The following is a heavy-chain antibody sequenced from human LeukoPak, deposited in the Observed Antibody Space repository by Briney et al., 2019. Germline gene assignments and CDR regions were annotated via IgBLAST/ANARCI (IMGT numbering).Heavy chain of an antibody. D-gene: IGHD1-26*01. V-gene: IGHV3-23*01. Sequence: GGSLRLSCAASGFTFSYYYMSGVRQAPGKGLEWASTISGGGGSTYYADSVKGRFTISRDNSKNTLYLQVNSLRAEDTAVYYCAKGGKWDVTPFDYWGQGTLVTVSS. CDR3: AKGGKWDVTPFDY. CDR2: ISGGGGST. J-gene: IGHJ4*02. CDR1: GFTFSYYY.